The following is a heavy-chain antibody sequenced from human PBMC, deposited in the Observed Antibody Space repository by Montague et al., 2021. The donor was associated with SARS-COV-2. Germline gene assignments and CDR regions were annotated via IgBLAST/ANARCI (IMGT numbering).Heavy chain of an antibody. D-gene: IGHD2-2*01. J-gene: IGHJ3*01. CDR2: INHSGAA. V-gene: IGHV4-34*01. CDR3: AKEREVVRAARTVVAFDR. CDR1: GGSFSVYY. Sequence: SETLSLTCAVYGGSFSVYYWSWLRQSPRSGLEWIAGINHSGAANYNPSLKSRVTISVDTSNNQFTLKLTSVTAADTAMYYCAKEREVVRAARTVVAFDRWGQGTMVTVSS.